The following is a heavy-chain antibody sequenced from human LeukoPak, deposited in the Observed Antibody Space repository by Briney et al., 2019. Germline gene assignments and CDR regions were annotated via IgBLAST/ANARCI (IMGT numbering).Heavy chain of an antibody. CDR3: ARESSYLQGWRVGDWFDP. J-gene: IGHJ5*02. CDR2: IYDSGST. V-gene: IGHV4-59*01. D-gene: IGHD1-26*01. Sequence: PSETLSLTCTVSGGSISSYFWNWIRQHPGKGLEWIGSIYDSGSTNYNPSLKSRVTMSVDMSNNQFSLKLGSVTAADTAVYYCARESSYLQGWRVGDWFDPWGQGTLVTVSS. CDR1: GGSISSYF.